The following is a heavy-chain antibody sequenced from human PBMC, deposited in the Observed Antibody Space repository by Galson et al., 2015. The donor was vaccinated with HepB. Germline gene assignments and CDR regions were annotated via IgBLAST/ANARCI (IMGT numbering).Heavy chain of an antibody. CDR3: ARLMAGSSPFDY. J-gene: IGHJ4*02. CDR2: IDPSDSYA. CDR1: GYSFTTYW. V-gene: IGHV5-10-1*01. D-gene: IGHD6-6*01. Sequence: QSGAEVKKPGESLRISCRGSGYSFTTYWISWVRQMPGKGLEWMGRIDPSDSYADYSPSFQGHVTISADKSITTAYLQWSSLKASDTAMYYCARLMAGSSPFDYWVQGTLVTVSS.